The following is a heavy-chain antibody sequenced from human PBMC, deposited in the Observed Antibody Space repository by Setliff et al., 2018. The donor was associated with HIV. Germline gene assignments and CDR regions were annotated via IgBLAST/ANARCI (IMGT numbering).Heavy chain of an antibody. V-gene: IGHV4-59*01. D-gene: IGHD3-3*01. Sequence: SETLSLTCTVSGAYISSYYWSWIRQPPGKGLEWIGDTYYSGNTHFNPSLKSRVTISLDTSKNQVFLKLTSVTAADTAVYYCARDLGRITLSGVNEGWLDPWGQGTLVTVSS. J-gene: IGHJ5*02. CDR1: GAYISSYY. CDR3: ARDLGRITLSGVNEGWLDP. CDR2: TYYSGNT.